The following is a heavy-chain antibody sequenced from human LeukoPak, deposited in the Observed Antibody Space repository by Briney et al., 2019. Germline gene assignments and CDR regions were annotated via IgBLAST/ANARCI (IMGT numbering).Heavy chain of an antibody. D-gene: IGHD2-15*01. CDR2: ISTYNANT. Sequence: PGASVKVSCKASGYSFTSFGISWVRQAPGQGLEWMGWISTYNANTNYAQKLQGRVTMTTDTSTSTAYMELRSLRSDDTAVYYCARDLRSVVVVAAHAFDIWGQGTMVTVSS. CDR3: ARDLRSVVVVAAHAFDI. V-gene: IGHV1-18*01. J-gene: IGHJ3*02. CDR1: GYSFTSFG.